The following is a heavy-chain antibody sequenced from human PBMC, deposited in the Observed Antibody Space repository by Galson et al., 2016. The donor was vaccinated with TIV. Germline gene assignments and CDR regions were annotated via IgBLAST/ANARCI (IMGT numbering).Heavy chain of an antibody. J-gene: IGHJ6*02. CDR2: ISGGGGST. CDR1: GFTFSIFA. CDR3: TKVPSSGFSYYYGLDV. Sequence: SLRLSCAASGFTFSIFAMTWVRQAPGMGLEWVSAISGGGGSTYYADSVKGRFTVSRDKSKNTVFLQMNSLRAEDTAVYYCTKVPSSGFSYYYGLDVWGQGTTVTVSS. D-gene: IGHD3-22*01. V-gene: IGHV3-23*01.